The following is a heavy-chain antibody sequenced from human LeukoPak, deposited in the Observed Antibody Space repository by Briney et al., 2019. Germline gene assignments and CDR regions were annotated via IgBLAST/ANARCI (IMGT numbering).Heavy chain of an antibody. J-gene: IGHJ6*04. V-gene: IGHV3-23*01. CDR3: AELGITMIGGV. Sequence: GGSLRLSCAASGFTFSSYAMSWVRQAPGKGLECLSGFSGSGGSTYYADSVKGRFTISRDNAKNSLYLQMNSLRAEDTAVYYCAELGITMIGGVWGKGTTVTISS. CDR2: FSGSGGST. D-gene: IGHD3-10*02. CDR1: GFTFSSYA.